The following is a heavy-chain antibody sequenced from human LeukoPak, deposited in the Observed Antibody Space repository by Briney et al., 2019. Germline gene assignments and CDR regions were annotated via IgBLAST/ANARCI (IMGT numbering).Heavy chain of an antibody. CDR2: INPNGGGT. V-gene: IGHV1-2*02. CDR1: GYTFGGYY. D-gene: IGHD1-26*01. CDR3: ASGEWELRTNDVFEM. J-gene: IGHJ3*02. Sequence: ASVKVSCKASGYTFGGYYIHWVRQAPGQGLEWMGWINPNGGGTNYAQKFQGRVTMTRDTSISRAYMELSRLTSDDTAVYYCASGEWELRTNDVFEMWGQGTMVTVSS.